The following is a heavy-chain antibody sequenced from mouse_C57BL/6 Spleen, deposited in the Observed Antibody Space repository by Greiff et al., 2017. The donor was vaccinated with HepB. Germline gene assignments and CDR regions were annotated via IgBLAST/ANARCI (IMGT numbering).Heavy chain of an antibody. V-gene: IGHV1-64*01. J-gene: IGHJ2*01. D-gene: IGHD2-4*01. Sequence: QVQLQQPGAELVKPGASVKLSCKASGYTFTSYWMHWVKQGPGQGLEWIGMIHPNSGSTNYNEKFKSKATLTVDKSSSTAYMQLSSLTSEDSAVYYCAREVYDYEGDFDYWGQGTTLTVSS. CDR2: IHPNSGST. CDR3: AREVYDYEGDFDY. CDR1: GYTFTSYW.